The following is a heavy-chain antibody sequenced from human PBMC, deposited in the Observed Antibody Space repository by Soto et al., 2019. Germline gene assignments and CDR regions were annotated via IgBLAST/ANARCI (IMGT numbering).Heavy chain of an antibody. V-gene: IGHV4-34*01. CDR3: ARGAYYYGSGSYHH. CDR1: GGSFSGYY. CDR2: INHSGST. Sequence: SETLSLTCAVYGGSFSGYYWSWIRQPPGKGLEWIGEINHSGSTNYNPSLKSRVTISVDTSKNQFSLKLSSVTAADTVVYYCARGAYYYGSGSYHHWGQGTLVTVSS. D-gene: IGHD3-10*01. J-gene: IGHJ4*02.